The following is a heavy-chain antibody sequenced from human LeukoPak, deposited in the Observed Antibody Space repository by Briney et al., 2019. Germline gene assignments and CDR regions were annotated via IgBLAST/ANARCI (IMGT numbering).Heavy chain of an antibody. J-gene: IGHJ3*02. Sequence: SVKVSCKASGGTFSSYAISWVRQAPGQGLEWMGGIIPIFGTANYAQKFQGRVTMTRDTSTSTVYMGLSSLRSEDTAVYYCARIRDGYNDAYDIWGQGTMVTVSS. D-gene: IGHD5-24*01. CDR1: GGTFSSYA. V-gene: IGHV1-69*05. CDR2: IIPIFGTA. CDR3: ARIRDGYNDAYDI.